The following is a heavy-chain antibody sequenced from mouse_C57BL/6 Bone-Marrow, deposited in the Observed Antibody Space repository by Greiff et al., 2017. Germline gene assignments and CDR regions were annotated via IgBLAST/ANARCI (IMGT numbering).Heavy chain of an antibody. V-gene: IGHV1-76*01. CDR3: ARGLRLPDY. Sequence: VQLQQSGAELVRPGASVKLSCKASGYTFTDYYINWVKQRPGQGLEWIARIYPGSGNTYYNEKFKGKATLTAEKSSSTAYMRLSSLTSEDSAVYFCARGLRLPDYWGQGTTLTVSS. CDR2: IYPGSGNT. CDR1: GYTFTDYY. J-gene: IGHJ2*01. D-gene: IGHD3-2*02.